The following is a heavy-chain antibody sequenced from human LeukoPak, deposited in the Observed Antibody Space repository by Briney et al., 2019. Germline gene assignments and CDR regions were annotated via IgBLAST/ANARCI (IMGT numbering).Heavy chain of an antibody. V-gene: IGHV3-7*01. J-gene: IGHJ4*02. D-gene: IGHD2-2*01. CDR2: IKGDGSEK. CDR1: GFSFSSHW. CDR3: ARSHCSSTSCPIWRVFDY. Sequence: PGGSLRLSCAASGFSFSSHWMNWVRQAPGKGLQWVATIKGDGSEKFYVDSVKGRFTISRDNAKNSLYLQMNSLRAEDTAVYYCARSHCSSTSCPIWRVFDYWGQGTLVTVSS.